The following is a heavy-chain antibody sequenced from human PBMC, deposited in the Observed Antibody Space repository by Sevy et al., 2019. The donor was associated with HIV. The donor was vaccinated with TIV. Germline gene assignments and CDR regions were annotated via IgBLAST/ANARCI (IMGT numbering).Heavy chain of an antibody. CDR3: ARDNSGYFFFDY. Sequence: GGSLRLSCAAPGFTFGSYTLHWVRQAPGKGLEWVALISQTYDGSKKYYIDSVQGRFTISRDNSKNTLYLQMDSLRPEDTAVYYCARDNSGYFFFDYWGQGTLVTVSS. V-gene: IGHV3-30-3*01. CDR2: ISQTYDGSKK. J-gene: IGHJ4*02. D-gene: IGHD3-22*01. CDR1: GFTFGSYT.